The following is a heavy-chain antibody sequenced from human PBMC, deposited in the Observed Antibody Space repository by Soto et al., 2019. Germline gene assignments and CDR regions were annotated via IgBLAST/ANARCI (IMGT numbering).Heavy chain of an antibody. CDR1: GGTFSSYA. V-gene: IGHV1-69*13. CDR2: IIPIFGTA. CDR3: ETELERTTIYFDY. D-gene: IGHD1-1*01. J-gene: IGHJ4*02. Sequence: AASVKVSCKASGGTFSSYAISWVRQAPGQGLEWMGGIIPIFGTANYAQKFQGRVTITAGESTSTAYMELSSLRSEDTAVYYCETELERTTIYFDYWGQGTLVTVSS.